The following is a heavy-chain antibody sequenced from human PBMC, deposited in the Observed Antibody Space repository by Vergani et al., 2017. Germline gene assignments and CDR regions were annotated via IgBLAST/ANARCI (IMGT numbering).Heavy chain of an antibody. J-gene: IGHJ6*03. CDR2: IIPIFGTA. CDR1: GGTFSSYA. V-gene: IGHV1-69*01. Sequence: QVQLVQSGAEVKKHGSSVKVSCKASGGTFSSYAISWVRQAPGQGLEWMGGIIPIFGTANYAQKFQGRVTITADESTSTAYMELSSLRSEDTAVYYCAFSNQKRNYYYSYMDVWGKGTTVTVSS. D-gene: IGHD4-11*01. CDR3: AFSNQKRNYYYSYMDV.